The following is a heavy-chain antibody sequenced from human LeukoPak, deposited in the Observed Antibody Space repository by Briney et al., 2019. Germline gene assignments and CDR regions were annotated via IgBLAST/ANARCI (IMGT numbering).Heavy chain of an antibody. Sequence: GESLKISRKGSGYSFTSYWIGWVRQMPGKGLEWMGIIYPGDSDNRYSPSFQGQVTISADKSISTAYLQWSSLKAPDTAMYYCARLALDSSNAFDIWGQGTMVTVSS. J-gene: IGHJ3*02. CDR1: GYSFTSYW. CDR2: IYPGDSDN. D-gene: IGHD3-22*01. V-gene: IGHV5-51*01. CDR3: ARLALDSSNAFDI.